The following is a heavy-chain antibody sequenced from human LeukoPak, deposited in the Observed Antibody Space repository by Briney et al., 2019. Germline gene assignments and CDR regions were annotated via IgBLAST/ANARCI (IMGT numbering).Heavy chain of an antibody. V-gene: IGHV1-69*13. J-gene: IGHJ4*02. CDR2: IIPIFGIP. Sequence: ASVKVSCKASGVTFSSYAISWLRQAPGQGLEWMGAIIPIFGIPGYSENFQGRVTITADESTSTVYMELSSLRSEDTAVYSCASTKYCSSTGCPLSYWGQGTLVTVSS. CDR1: GVTFSSYA. CDR3: ASTKYCSSTGCPLSY. D-gene: IGHD2-2*01.